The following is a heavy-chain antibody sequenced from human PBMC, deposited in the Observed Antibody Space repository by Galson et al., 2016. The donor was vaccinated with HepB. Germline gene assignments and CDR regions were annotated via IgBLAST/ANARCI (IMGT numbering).Heavy chain of an antibody. CDR1: GFTFDDHG. V-gene: IGHV3-43*02. J-gene: IGHJ4*02. CDR3: ATSPILRNSDWLRSQGHERFDY. D-gene: IGHD3-9*01. Sequence: SLRLSCAASGFTFDDHGMHWVRQAPGKGLEWVALISGDGGNTYYADSVKGRFTISRVNAKNSLYLQMNSLRAEDTAVYYCATSPILRNSDWLRSQGHERFDYWGQGTLVTVSS. CDR2: ISGDGGNT.